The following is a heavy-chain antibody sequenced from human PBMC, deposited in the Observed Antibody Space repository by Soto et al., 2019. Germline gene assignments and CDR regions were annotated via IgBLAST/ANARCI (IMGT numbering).Heavy chain of an antibody. CDR2: IFFTGNI. V-gene: IGHV4-39*01. J-gene: IGHJ4*02. CDR3: ASRHCSGGSCYNPGFDS. CDR1: GASLSSISYY. D-gene: IGHD2-15*01. Sequence: QLQLQESGPGLVKPSETLSLNCTVSGASLSSISYYWGWIRQPPGKGLEWVGSIFFTGNIYYNPSLKRRVTISVDTSRNQFSLMVNSVTAADTAVYYCASRHCSGGSCYNPGFDSSGQGALVTVSS.